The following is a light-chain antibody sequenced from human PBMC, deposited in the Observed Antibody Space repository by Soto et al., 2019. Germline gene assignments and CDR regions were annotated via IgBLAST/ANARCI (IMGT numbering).Light chain of an antibody. CDR3: KQFDDLPFT. V-gene: IGKV1-33*01. CDR2: DAS. Sequence: DIQMTQSPSSLSASVGDRVTITCQASHDINNYLNWYQQKPGKAPKLLISDASNLKTGVPSRFSGSVSGTDFTFPISNLQPEDMATYYCKQFDDLPFTFGPGTKVDIK. CDR1: HDINNY. J-gene: IGKJ3*01.